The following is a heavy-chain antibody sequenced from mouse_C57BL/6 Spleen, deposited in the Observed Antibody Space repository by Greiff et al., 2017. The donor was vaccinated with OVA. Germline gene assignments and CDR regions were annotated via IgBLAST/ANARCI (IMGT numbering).Heavy chain of an antibody. J-gene: IGHJ3*01. V-gene: IGHV1-85*01. Sequence: VQLQESGPELVKPGASVKLSCKASGYTFTSYDINWVKQRPGQGLEWIGWIYPRDGSTKYNEKLKGKATLTVDTSSSTAYMELHSLTSEDSAVYFCAREDYYGSFWFAYWGQGTLVTVSA. CDR2: IYPRDGST. D-gene: IGHD1-1*01. CDR3: AREDYYGSFWFAY. CDR1: GYTFTSYD.